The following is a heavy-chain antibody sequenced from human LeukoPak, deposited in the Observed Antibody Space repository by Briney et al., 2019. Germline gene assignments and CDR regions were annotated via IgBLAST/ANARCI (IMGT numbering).Heavy chain of an antibody. D-gene: IGHD6-6*01. CDR3: AREYSSSADAFDI. CDR2: IYYSGST. CDR1: GGSARSYY. V-gene: IGHV4-59*02. J-gene: IGHJ3*02. Sequence: SETLSLTCIVSGGSARSYYWSWIRQPPGKGLEWIGYIYYSGSTNYNPSLKSRVTISVDTSKNQFSLKLSSVTAADTAVYYCAREYSSSADAFDIWGQGTMVTVSS.